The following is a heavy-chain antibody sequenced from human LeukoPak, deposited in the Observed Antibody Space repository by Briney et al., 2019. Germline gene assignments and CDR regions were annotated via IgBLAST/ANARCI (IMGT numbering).Heavy chain of an antibody. V-gene: IGHV4-31*03. CDR2: IYYSGST. Sequence: PSETLSLTCTVSGGSISSDGYYWSWIRQHPGKGLEWIGYIYYSGSTYYNPSLKSRVTISVDTSKNQFSLKLSSVTAADTAVYYCASSLRGYCTNGVCSFLDYWGQGTLVTVSS. D-gene: IGHD2-8*01. CDR3: ASSLRGYCTNGVCSFLDY. CDR1: GGSISSDGYY. J-gene: IGHJ4*02.